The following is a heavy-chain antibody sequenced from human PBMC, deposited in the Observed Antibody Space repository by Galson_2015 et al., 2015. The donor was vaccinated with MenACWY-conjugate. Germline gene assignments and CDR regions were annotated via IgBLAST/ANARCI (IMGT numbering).Heavy chain of an antibody. CDR3: AREWIHPYSGSYGWFDP. D-gene: IGHD1-26*01. V-gene: IGHV4-39*07. CDR2: IYYSGST. CDR1: GGSISSRSYY. Sequence: ETLSLTCTVSGGSISSRSYYWGWIRQPPGKGLEWIGSIYYSGSTYYNPSLKSRVTISVDTSKNQFSLKLSSVTAADTAVYYCAREWIHPYSGSYGWFDPWGQGTLVTVSS. J-gene: IGHJ5*02.